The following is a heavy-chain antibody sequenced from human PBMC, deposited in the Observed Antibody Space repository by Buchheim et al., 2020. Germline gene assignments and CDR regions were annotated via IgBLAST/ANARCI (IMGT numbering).Heavy chain of an antibody. J-gene: IGHJ4*02. CDR3: ARVVLAYYYDSSGYSFEY. CDR1: GGSISSSSYY. Sequence: QLQLQESGPGLVKPSETLSLTCTVSGGSISSSSYYWGWIRQHPGKGLEWIGYIYYSGSTYYNPSLKSRVTISVDTSKKQFSLKLSSVTAADTAVYYCARVVLAYYYDSSGYSFEYWGQGTL. D-gene: IGHD3-22*01. V-gene: IGHV4-31*03. CDR2: IYYSGST.